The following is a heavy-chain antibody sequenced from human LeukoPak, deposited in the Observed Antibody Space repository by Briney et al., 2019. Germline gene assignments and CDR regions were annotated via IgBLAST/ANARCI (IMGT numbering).Heavy chain of an antibody. V-gene: IGHV1-24*01. CDR3: ATIQGTFDY. CDR1: GYTLTELS. CDR2: FDPEDGET. D-gene: IGHD3-10*01. J-gene: IGHJ4*02. Sequence: ASVKVSCKVSGYTLTELSMHWVRQAPGKGLEWMGGFDPEDGETIYAQKFQGRVTITEDTSTDTAYMELSSLRSEDTAVYYCATIQGTFDYWGQGTLVTVSS.